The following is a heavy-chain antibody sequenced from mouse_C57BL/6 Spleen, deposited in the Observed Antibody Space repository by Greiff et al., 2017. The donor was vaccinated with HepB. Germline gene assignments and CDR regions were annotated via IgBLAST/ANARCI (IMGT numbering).Heavy chain of an antibody. D-gene: IGHD1-1*01. CDR2: IHPNSGST. Sequence: VQLQQPGAELVKPGASVKLSCKASGYTFTSYWMHWVKQRPGQGLEWLGMIHPNSGSTNYNEKFKSKATLTVDKSSSTAYMQLSSLTSEDSADYYGARGGGGRSWFAYWGQGTLVTVSA. CDR3: ARGGGGRSWFAY. V-gene: IGHV1-64*01. J-gene: IGHJ3*01. CDR1: GYTFTSYW.